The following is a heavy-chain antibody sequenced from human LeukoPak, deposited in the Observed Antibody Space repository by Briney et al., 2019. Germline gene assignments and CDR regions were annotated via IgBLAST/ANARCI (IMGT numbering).Heavy chain of an antibody. V-gene: IGHV3-23*01. D-gene: IGHD1-26*01. CDR1: GFTFSSYA. CDR2: ISGGGGST. J-gene: IGHJ1*01. CDR3: AKDLYSGSHAECFQH. Sequence: GSLRLSCAASGFTFSSYAMSWVRQAPGKGLEWVSGISGGGGSTYYADSVKGRFTISRDNSEDTLYLQMSSLRAEDTAVYYCAKDLYSGSHAECFQHWGQGTLVTVSS.